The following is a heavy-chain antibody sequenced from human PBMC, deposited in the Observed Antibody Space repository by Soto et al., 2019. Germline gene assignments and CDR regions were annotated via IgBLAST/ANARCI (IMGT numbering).Heavy chain of an antibody. CDR3: VRENGRREMATSYFDY. Sequence: GGSLRLSCAASGFTFSSYDMHWVRQATGKGLEWVSAIGTAGDTYYPGSVKGRFTISRENAKNSLYLQMNSLRAGDTAVYYCVRENGRREMATSYFDYWGQGTLVTVSS. CDR2: IGTAGDT. D-gene: IGHD5-12*01. CDR1: GFTFSSYD. V-gene: IGHV3-13*01. J-gene: IGHJ4*02.